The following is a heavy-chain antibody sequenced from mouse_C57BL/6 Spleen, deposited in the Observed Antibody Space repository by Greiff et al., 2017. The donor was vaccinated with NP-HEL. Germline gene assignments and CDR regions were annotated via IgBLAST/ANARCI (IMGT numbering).Heavy chain of an antibody. J-gene: IGHJ1*03. CDR1: GYTFTSYW. V-gene: IGHV1-59*01. CDR2: IDPSDSYT. D-gene: IGHD1-1*01. Sequence: QVQLQQPGAELVRPGTSVKLSCKASGYTFTSYWMHWVKQRPGQGLEWIGVIDPSDSYTNYNQKFKGKATLTVDTSSSTAYMQLSSLTSEDSAVYYCARGGGSSSYWYFDVGGTGTTVTVSS. CDR3: ARGGGSSSYWYFDV.